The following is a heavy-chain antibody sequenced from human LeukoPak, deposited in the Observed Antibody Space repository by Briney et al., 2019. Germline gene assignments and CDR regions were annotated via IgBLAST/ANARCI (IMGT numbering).Heavy chain of an antibody. D-gene: IGHD3-10*01. J-gene: IGHJ4*02. V-gene: IGHV3-48*01. CDR1: GFTFSSYT. Sequence: PGGSLRLSCAASGFTFSSYTMNWVRQAPGKGLEWVSYISRGSSTIYYADSVKGRFTISRDNAKNSLYLQMNSLRAEDTAVYYCASDFTIVRGVIYRYFDYWGQGTLVTVSS. CDR3: ASDFTIVRGVIYRYFDY. CDR2: ISRGSSTI.